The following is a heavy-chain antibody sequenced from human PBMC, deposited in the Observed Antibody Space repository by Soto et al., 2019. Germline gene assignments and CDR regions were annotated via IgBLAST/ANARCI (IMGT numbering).Heavy chain of an antibody. CDR2: IIPIFGTA. CDR1: GGTLSSYA. Sequence: QVQLVQSGAEVKKPGSSVKVSCKASGGTLSSYAISWVRQAPGQGLEWMGGIIPIFGTANYAQKFQGRVTITADESTSKDYMELSSLRSEDTAVYYCARAVGPSSSWYYYYGMDVWGQGTTVTVSS. V-gene: IGHV1-69*12. D-gene: IGHD6-13*01. J-gene: IGHJ6*02. CDR3: ARAVGPSSSWYYYYGMDV.